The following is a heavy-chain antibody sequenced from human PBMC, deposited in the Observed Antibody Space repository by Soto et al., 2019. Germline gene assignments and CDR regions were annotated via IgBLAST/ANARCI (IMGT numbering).Heavy chain of an antibody. D-gene: IGHD6-19*01. CDR2: TYWNDDD. CDR3: AHRPGGSGWRYYFDY. V-gene: IGHV2-5*01. CDR1: GFSLTSTGVG. J-gene: IGHJ4*02. Sequence: GPTLVNPTQTLTLTCSFSGFSLTSTGVGVGWFRQPPGKALEWLGLTYWNDDDRYRSSLRSRLTITKDTSKNQVVLTMTNMDPEDTATYYCAHRPGGSGWRYYFDYWGQGTLVTVSS.